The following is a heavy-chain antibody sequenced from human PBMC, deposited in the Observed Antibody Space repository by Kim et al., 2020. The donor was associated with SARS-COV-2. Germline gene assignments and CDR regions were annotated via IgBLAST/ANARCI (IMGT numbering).Heavy chain of an antibody. CDR3: ALSPGGSSSWYVDYYYGMDV. CDR2: IWYDGSNK. D-gene: IGHD6-13*01. CDR1: GFTFSSYG. Sequence: GGSLRLSCVASGFTFSSYGMHWVRQAPGKGLEWVAVIWYDGSNKYYADSVKGRFTISRDNSKNTLYLQMNSLRAEDTAVYYCALSPGGSSSWYVDYYYGMDVWGQGTTVTVSS. J-gene: IGHJ6*02. V-gene: IGHV3-33*01.